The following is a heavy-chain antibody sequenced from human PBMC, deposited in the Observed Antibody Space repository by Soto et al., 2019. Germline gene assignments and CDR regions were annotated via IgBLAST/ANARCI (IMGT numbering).Heavy chain of an antibody. CDR1: GGTFSSYA. CDR3: ARDLGGYSGSWFDP. CDR2: IIPIFVTA. J-gene: IGHJ5*02. Sequence: QVQLVQSGAEVKKPGSSVKVSCKASGGTFSSYAISWVRQAPGQGLEWMGGIIPIFVTANYAQKFQGRVTITADESTSTGYMELRSLRSEDTAVYYCARDLGGYSGSWFDPWGQGTLVTVSS. V-gene: IGHV1-69*01. D-gene: IGHD1-26*01.